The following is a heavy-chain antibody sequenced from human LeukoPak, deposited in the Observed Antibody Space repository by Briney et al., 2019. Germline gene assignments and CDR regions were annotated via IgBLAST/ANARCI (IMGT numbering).Heavy chain of an antibody. CDR2: IYSGDSDT. Sequence: GESLKISCKGSGYRFTSNWIGWVRQMPGKGLEWMGIIYSGDSDTRYSPSFQGQVTISADKSISTAYLQWSSLKASDTAIYYCARRTSALDVWGQGTTVTVSS. D-gene: IGHD1-7*01. V-gene: IGHV5-51*01. CDR1: GYRFTSNW. J-gene: IGHJ6*02. CDR3: ARRTSALDV.